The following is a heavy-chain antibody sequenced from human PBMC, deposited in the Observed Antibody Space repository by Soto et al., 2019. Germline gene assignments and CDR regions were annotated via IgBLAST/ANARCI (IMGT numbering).Heavy chain of an antibody. J-gene: IGHJ5*02. Sequence: PGGSLRLSCAASGFTFSDYYMSWIRQAPGKGLEWVSYISSTGTTIYYADSVKGRFTISRDNAKKSLYLQMNSLRAEDTAVYYCAKEKISTSCCNWFDPWGQGTLVTVSS. D-gene: IGHD2-2*01. CDR2: ISSTGTTI. V-gene: IGHV3-11*01. CDR3: AKEKISTSCCNWFDP. CDR1: GFTFSDYY.